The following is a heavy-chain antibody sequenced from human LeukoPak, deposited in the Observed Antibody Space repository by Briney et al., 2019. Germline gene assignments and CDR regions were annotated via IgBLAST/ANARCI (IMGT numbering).Heavy chain of an antibody. J-gene: IGHJ5*01. Sequence: PSETLSLTFTVFGGSISTYYWAWIRQPPGKGLEWIGYNHYTGSTNHNPSLKSRVTMSVDTSKNQFSLKLSSVTAADTAVYYCARGRSAGDSSVSWGQGTLVTVSS. D-gene: IGHD3-10*01. CDR3: ARGRSAGDSSVS. V-gene: IGHV4-59*01. CDR1: GGSISTYY. CDR2: NHYTGST.